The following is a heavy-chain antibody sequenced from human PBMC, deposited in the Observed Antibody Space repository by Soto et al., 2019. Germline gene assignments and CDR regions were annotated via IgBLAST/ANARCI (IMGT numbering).Heavy chain of an antibody. V-gene: IGHV3-74*01. Sequence: GGSLRLSCAASGFTFSSYWMHWVRQAPGKGLVWVSRLKTDGTMTSYADSVKGRFTISRDNAKNTLYLQMNSLRAEDTAVYYCVRDPLGDSSGLNDAFVICDQGITGT. CDR2: LKTDGTMT. D-gene: IGHD6-19*01. CDR3: VRDPLGDSSGLNDAFVI. CDR1: GFTFSSYW. J-gene: IGHJ3*02.